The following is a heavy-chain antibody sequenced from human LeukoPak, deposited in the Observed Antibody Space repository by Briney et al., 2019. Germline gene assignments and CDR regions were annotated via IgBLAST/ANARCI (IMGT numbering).Heavy chain of an antibody. CDR2: INHSGST. CDR3: ARLVAAKGPFDY. V-gene: IGHV4-34*01. CDR1: GASFSGYY. Sequence: SETLSLTCAVYGASFSGYYWSWIRQPPGKGLEWIGEINHSGSTNYNPSLKSRVTISVDTSKNQFSLRLSSVTAADTAVYYCARLVAAKGPFDYWGQGTLVTVSS. D-gene: IGHD2-15*01. J-gene: IGHJ4*02.